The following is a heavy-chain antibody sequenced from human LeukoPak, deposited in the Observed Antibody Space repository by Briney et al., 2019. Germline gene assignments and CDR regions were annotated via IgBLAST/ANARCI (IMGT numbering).Heavy chain of an antibody. D-gene: IGHD3-10*01. CDR2: ISYDGSNK. Sequence: GGSLRLSCAASGFTFSSYAMHWVRQAPGKGLEWVAVISYDGSNKYYADSVKGRFTISRDNSKNTLYLQMGSLRAEDMAVYYCAREIRPHYYGSGNWFDPWGQGTLVTVSS. CDR3: AREIRPHYYGSGNWFDP. J-gene: IGHJ5*02. CDR1: GFTFSSYA. V-gene: IGHV3-30*14.